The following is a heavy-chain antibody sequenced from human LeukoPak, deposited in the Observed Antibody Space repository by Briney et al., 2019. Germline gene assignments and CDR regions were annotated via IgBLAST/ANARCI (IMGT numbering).Heavy chain of an antibody. V-gene: IGHV4-59*01. D-gene: IGHD3-10*01. J-gene: IGHJ6*03. CDR2: IYYSGST. CDR1: GGSISSYY. CDR3: ARDLLRYGSVSYPWDYIHV. Sequence: PSETLSLTCTVSGGSISSYYWSWIRQPPGKGLEWIGYIYYSGSTNYNPSLKSRVTISVDTSMNQFSLKLSSVTAADTAVYYCARDLLRYGSVSYPWDYIHVWGKGTTVTVSS.